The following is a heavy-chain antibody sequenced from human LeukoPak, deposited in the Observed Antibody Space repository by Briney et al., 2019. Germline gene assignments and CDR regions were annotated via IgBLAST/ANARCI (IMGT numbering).Heavy chain of an antibody. CDR1: GGSISSYY. V-gene: IGHV4-4*07. CDR2: IYTSGST. D-gene: IGHD3-10*01. Sequence: SETLSLTCSVSGGSISSYYWSWIRQPAGKGLDWIGRIYTSGSTEYNPSLKSRVTISVDTSKNQFSLKLSSVTAADTAVYYCARGGVLLWFGGNYYFDYWGQGTLVTVSS. CDR3: ARGGVLLWFGGNYYFDY. J-gene: IGHJ4*02.